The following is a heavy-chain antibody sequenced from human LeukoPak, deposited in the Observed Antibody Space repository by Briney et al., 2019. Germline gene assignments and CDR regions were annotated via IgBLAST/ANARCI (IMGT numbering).Heavy chain of an antibody. CDR1: GFTFSDYY. V-gene: IGHV3-11*04. D-gene: IGHD6-13*01. Sequence: PGGSLRLSCAASGFTFSDYYMSWIRQAPGKGLEWVSYISSSGSTIYYADSVKGRFTISRDNAKNSLYLQMNSLRAEDTAVYYCAKCIAAAGTAVQWGVCDYWGQGTLVTVSS. CDR3: AKCIAAAGTAVQWGVCDY. CDR2: ISSSGSTI. J-gene: IGHJ4*02.